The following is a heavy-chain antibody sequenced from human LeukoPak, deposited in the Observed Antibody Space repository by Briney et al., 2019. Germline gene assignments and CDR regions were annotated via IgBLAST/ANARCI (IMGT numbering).Heavy chain of an antibody. V-gene: IGHV4-39*07. Sequence: SETLSLTCTVSGGSISSSSYYWGWIRQPPGKGLEWIGSIYYSGSTYYNPSLKSRVTISVDTSKNQFSLKLSSVTAAGTAVYYCARAYYDSSGSDPPDYWGQGTLVTVSS. CDR3: ARAYYDSSGSDPPDY. J-gene: IGHJ4*02. D-gene: IGHD3-22*01. CDR2: IYYSGST. CDR1: GGSISSSSYY.